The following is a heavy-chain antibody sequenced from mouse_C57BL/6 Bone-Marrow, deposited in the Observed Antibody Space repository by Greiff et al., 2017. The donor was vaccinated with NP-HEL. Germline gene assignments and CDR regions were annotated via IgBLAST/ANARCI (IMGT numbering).Heavy chain of an antibody. CDR3: AREWSLDY. D-gene: IGHD1-1*02. J-gene: IGHJ2*01. V-gene: IGHV3-6*01. CDR1: GYSITSGYY. Sequence: EVQLQQSGPGLVKPSQSLSLTCSVTGYSITSGYYWNWIRQFPGNKLEWMGYISYDGSNNYNPSLKNRISITRDTSKNQFFLKLNSVTTEDTATYYCAREWSLDYWGQGTTLTVSS. CDR2: ISYDGSN.